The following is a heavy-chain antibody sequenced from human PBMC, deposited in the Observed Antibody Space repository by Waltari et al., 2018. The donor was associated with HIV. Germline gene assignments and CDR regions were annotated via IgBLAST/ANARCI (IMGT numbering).Heavy chain of an antibody. Sequence: VQLVQSGAAVTKPGASLKLSCLGSGYIFSAIVVHWIGQAPGQGLEWMGWINPKSGDTQYPRNLQGRVTMTRDTSVDTAYMYLNSLTYADAAVYYCARTSLRYPSLALDFWGRGTLVTVSS. CDR1: GYIFSAIV. D-gene: IGHD3-9*01. V-gene: IGHV1-2*02. CDR3: ARTSLRYPSLALDF. J-gene: IGHJ4*02. CDR2: INPKSGDT.